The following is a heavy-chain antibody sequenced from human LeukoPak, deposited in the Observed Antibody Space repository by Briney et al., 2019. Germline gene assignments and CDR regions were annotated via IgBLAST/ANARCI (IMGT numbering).Heavy chain of an antibody. D-gene: IGHD2-21*01. CDR2: INGDGSII. Sequence: GGSLRLSCAASGFTISSHWMHWVRQVPGKGLVWVAQINGDGSIINYVDSVKGRFTISRDNAKNPLYLQMKSLRAEATAVYFCARETMVVVPCTQLVYWAQGTLDTVSS. J-gene: IGHJ4*02. V-gene: IGHV3-74*01. CDR3: ARETMVVVPCTQLVY. CDR1: GFTISSHW.